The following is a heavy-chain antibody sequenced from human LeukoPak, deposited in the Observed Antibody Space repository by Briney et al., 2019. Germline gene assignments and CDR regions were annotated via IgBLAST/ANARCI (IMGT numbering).Heavy chain of an antibody. CDR2: IYYSGST. J-gene: IGHJ2*01. Sequence: SETLSLTCTVSGGSISSYYWSWIRQPPGKGLEWIGYIYYSGSTNYNPSLKSRVTISVDTSKNQFPLKLSSVTAADTAVYYCAREQQLVRYFDLWGRGTLVTVSS. CDR1: GGSISSYY. D-gene: IGHD6-13*01. V-gene: IGHV4-59*01. CDR3: AREQQLVRYFDL.